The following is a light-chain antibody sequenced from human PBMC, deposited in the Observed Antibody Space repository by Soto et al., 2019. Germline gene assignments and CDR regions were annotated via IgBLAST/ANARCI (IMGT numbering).Light chain of an antibody. CDR2: GAF. V-gene: IGKV3-15*01. J-gene: IGKJ5*01. Sequence: EIVMTQSPVTLSVSPVERATLSCRASQSVSSNLAWYQQKPGQAPRLLIYGAFTRAPGVPARFSGRGFGTDFTLTISSLQPEDFATYYCQQSFTTPSFGQGTRLEIK. CDR3: QQSFTTPS. CDR1: QSVSSN.